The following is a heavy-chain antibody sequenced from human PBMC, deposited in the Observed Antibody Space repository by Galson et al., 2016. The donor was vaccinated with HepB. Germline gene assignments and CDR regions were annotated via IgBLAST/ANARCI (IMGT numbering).Heavy chain of an antibody. CDR2: ISGSGGST. V-gene: IGHV3-23*01. Sequence: SLRLSCAASGFTFSSYAMTWVRQAPGKGLEWVSAISGSGGSTYYADSVKGRFTISRDNSKNTLYLQMNSLRADDTAVYYCANRGLPDVMIQYFDYWGQGTLVTVSS. CDR3: ANRGLPDVMIQYFDY. J-gene: IGHJ4*02. D-gene: IGHD2-2*01. CDR1: GFTFSSYA.